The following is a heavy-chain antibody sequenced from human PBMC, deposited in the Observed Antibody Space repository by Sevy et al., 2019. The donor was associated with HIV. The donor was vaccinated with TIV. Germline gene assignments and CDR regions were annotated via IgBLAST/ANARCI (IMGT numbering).Heavy chain of an antibody. D-gene: IGHD1-1*01. CDR2: FYYSGTT. CDR3: AREDFSTPRATVY. CDR1: GGSISSYF. V-gene: IGHV4-59*13. Sequence: SETLSLTCTVSGGSISSYFWTWIRLPPGKGLEWMGHFYYSGTTYYNPSLKSRVTISADTSKNQFSLQLRFGTAADTAVYYCAREDFSTPRATVYWGQGILVTVSS. J-gene: IGHJ4*02.